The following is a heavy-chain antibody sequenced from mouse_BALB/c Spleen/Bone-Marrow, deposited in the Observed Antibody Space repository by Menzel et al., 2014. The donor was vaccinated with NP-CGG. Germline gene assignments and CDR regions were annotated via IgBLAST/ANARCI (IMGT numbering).Heavy chain of an antibody. V-gene: IGHV5-9-4*01. Sequence: EVNVVESGGGLVKPGGSLKLSCAASGFTFSSYATSWVRQSPEKRLEWVAEISSGGSYTYYPDTVTGRFTISRDNAKSTLYLEMSSLRSEDTAMYYCAREEGNFLAYWGQGTLVTVSA. CDR3: AREEGNFLAY. CDR2: ISSGGSYT. J-gene: IGHJ3*01. CDR1: GFTFSSYA. D-gene: IGHD2-1*01.